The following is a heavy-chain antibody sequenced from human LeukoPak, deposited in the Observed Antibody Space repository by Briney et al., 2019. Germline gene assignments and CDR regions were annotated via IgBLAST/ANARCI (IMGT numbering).Heavy chain of an antibody. CDR3: AREWFSSSWSLFDY. CDR2: IWNDGSKK. D-gene: IGHD6-13*01. J-gene: IGHJ4*02. Sequence: GRSLSLSCAASGFSFSSYAMHWVRQAPGKGLEWVALIWNDGSKKYYVDSVKGRFTISRDNVKNSLDLQMNSLRAEDTAVYYCAREWFSSSWSLFDYWGQGTLVTVSS. CDR1: GFSFSSYA. V-gene: IGHV3-33*01.